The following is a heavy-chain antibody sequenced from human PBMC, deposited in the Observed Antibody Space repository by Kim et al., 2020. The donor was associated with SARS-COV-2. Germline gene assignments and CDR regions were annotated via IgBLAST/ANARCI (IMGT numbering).Heavy chain of an antibody. D-gene: IGHD3-9*01. Sequence: GRFTISRDNSKNSLYLQMNSLRTEDTALYYCAKDHDILTGYYSGNWYFDLWGRGTLVTVSS. CDR3: AKDHDILTGYYSGNWYFDL. J-gene: IGHJ2*01. V-gene: IGHV3-43*01.